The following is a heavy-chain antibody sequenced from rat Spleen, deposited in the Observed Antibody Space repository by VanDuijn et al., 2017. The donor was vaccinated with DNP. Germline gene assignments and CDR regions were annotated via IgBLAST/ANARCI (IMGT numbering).Heavy chain of an antibody. CDR2: VNSAGTT. CDR1: GYSITSSYR. CDR3: ATASLAY. V-gene: IGHV3-3*01. Sequence: EVQLQESGPGLVKTSQSLSLTCSVTGYSITSSYRWNWIRKFPGNKLEWMGSVNSAGTTNYNPSLKSRISITRDTSKNQLFLQVNSVNTEDTATYYCATASLAYWGRGTLVTVSS. J-gene: IGHJ3*01.